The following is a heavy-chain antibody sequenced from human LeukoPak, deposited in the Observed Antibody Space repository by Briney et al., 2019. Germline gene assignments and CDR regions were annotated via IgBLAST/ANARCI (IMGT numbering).Heavy chain of an antibody. CDR1: GGSISSGGYY. CDR2: IYYSGST. CDR3: ARDYGYGDYLTAFDI. J-gene: IGHJ3*02. Sequence: PSETLSLTCTVSGGSISSGGYYWSWIRQHPGTGLEWIGYIYYSGSTYYNPSLKSRVTISVDTSKNQFSLKLSSVTAADTAVYYCARDYGYGDYLTAFDIWGQGTMVTVSS. D-gene: IGHD4-17*01. V-gene: IGHV4-31*03.